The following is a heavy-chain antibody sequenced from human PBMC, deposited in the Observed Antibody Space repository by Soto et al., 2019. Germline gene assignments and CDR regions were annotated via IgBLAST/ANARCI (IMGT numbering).Heavy chain of an antibody. CDR3: ARDMGPSGYRYYYYGMDV. J-gene: IGHJ6*02. CDR1: GYTFTSYG. CDR2: ISAYNGNT. V-gene: IGHV1-18*01. D-gene: IGHD3-3*01. Sequence: QVQLVQSGAEVKKPGASVKVSCKASGYTFTSYGISWVRQAPGQGLEWMGWISAYNGNTNYAQKLQGRVTMTTDTSTSTAYMELSSLRSDDTAVYYCARDMGPSGYRYYYYGMDVWGQGTTVTVSS.